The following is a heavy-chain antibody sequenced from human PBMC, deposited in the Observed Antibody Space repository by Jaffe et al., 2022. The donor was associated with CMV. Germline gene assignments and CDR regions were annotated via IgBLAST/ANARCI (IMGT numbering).Heavy chain of an antibody. CDR3: ARDRARYAWNYVGRIIDI. Sequence: QVQLVQSGAEVEKPGASVKISCKASGYTFTSYYVHWVRQAPGQGLEWMGIINPGLDTTIYTQKFRGRVTMTSDTSTSTVYMELSRLRSEDTAMYYCARDRARYAWNYVGRIIDIWGQGTLVTVSS. D-gene: IGHD1-7*01. CDR2: INPGLDTT. V-gene: IGHV1-46*01. CDR1: GYTFTSYY. J-gene: IGHJ4*02.